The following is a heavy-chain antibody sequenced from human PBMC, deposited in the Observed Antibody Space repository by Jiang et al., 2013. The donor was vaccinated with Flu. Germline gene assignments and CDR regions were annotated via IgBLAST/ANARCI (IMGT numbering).Heavy chain of an antibody. J-gene: IGHJ3*02. CDR2: IYYSGST. CDR3: ARALDSGSYGNAFDI. V-gene: IGHV4-39*01. Sequence: LLKPSETLSLTCTVSGGSISSSSYYWGWIRQPPGKGLEWIGSIYYSGSTYYNPSLKSRVTISVDTSKNQFSLKRSSVTATDTAVYYCARALDSGSYGNAFDIWGQGTMVTISS. D-gene: IGHD1-26*01. CDR1: GGSISSSSYY.